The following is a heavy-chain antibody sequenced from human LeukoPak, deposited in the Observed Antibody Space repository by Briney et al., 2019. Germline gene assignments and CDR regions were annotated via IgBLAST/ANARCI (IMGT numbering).Heavy chain of an antibody. V-gene: IGHV4-34*01. CDR3: ARAPSTVTHPNVGFDP. J-gene: IGHJ5*02. D-gene: IGHD4-11*01. CDR2: INHSGST. CDR1: GFTVSSNY. Sequence: GSLRLSCAASGFTVSSNYMSWIRQPPGKGLEWIGEINHSGSTNYNPSLKSRVTISVDTSKNQFSLKLSSVTAADTAVYYCARAPSTVTHPNVGFDPWGQGTLVTVSS.